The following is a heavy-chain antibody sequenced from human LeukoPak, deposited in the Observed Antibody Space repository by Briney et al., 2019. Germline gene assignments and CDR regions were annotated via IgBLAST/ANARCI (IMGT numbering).Heavy chain of an antibody. CDR2: IYYSGST. J-gene: IGHJ3*02. CDR3: ASWGDAFDI. CDR1: GGSISGHY. V-gene: IGHV4-59*11. Sequence: SETLSLTCTVSGGSISGHYRNWIRQPPGKGLEWIGYIYYSGSTNYNPSLKSRVTISVDTSKNQFSLKLSSVTAADTALYYCASWGDAFDIWGQGTMVTVSS. D-gene: IGHD3-16*01.